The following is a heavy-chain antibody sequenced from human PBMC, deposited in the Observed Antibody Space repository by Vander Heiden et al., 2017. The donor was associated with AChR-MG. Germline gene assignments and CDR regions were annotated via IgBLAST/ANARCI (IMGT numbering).Heavy chain of an antibody. CDR2: IYYSGST. CDR1: GGSLSSGGYY. J-gene: IGHJ4*02. D-gene: IGHD3-22*01. CDR3: ARLRYYYDSSGYYYFDY. Sequence: QVQLQESGPGLVKPSQTLSLTCAVSGGSLSSGGYYWSWIRRHTGKGLEWMGYIYYSGSTYYNPSLKRRVTISVDTSKNQFSLKLSSVTAADTAVYYCARLRYYYDSSGYYYFDYWGQGTLVTVSS. V-gene: IGHV4-31*11.